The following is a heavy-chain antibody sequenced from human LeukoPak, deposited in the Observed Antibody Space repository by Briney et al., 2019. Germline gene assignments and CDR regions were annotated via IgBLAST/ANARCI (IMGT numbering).Heavy chain of an antibody. CDR2: IYYSGST. Sequence: SQTLSLTCTVTGGSISTGGYYWSWIRQHPGKGLEWIGYIYYSGSTYYNPSLKSRVTISVDTSKNQFSLKLSSVTAADTAVYYCARLEMATIAFDYWGQGTLVTVSS. J-gene: IGHJ4*02. D-gene: IGHD5-24*01. V-gene: IGHV4-31*03. CDR1: GGSISTGGYY. CDR3: ARLEMATIAFDY.